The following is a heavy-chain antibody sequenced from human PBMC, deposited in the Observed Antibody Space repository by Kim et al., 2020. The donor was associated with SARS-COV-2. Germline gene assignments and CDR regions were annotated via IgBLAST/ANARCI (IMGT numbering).Heavy chain of an antibody. CDR2: IYYSGST. D-gene: IGHD1-26*01. CDR3: ARGGVVGATNDYYYGMDV. V-gene: IGHV4-61*01. J-gene: IGHJ6*02. CDR1: GGSVSSGSYY. Sequence: SETLSLTCTVSGGSVSSGSYYWSWIRQPPGKGLEWIGYIYYSGSTNYNPSLKSRVTISVDTSKNQLSLKLSSVTAADTAVYYCARGGVVGATNDYYYGMDVWGQGTTVTVSS.